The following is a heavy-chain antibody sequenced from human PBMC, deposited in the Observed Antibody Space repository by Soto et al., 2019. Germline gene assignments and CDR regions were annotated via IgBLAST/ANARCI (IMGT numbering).Heavy chain of an antibody. CDR3: ATDLITMVRGAAMNRF. CDR1: GGTFSSYA. J-gene: IGHJ4*02. D-gene: IGHD3-10*01. CDR2: IIPIFGTA. Sequence: ASVKVSCKASGGTFSSYAISWVRQAPGQGLEWMGGIIPIFGTANYAQKFQGRVTMTEDTSTDTAYMELSSLRSEDTAVYYCATDLITMVRGAAMNRFWGQGTLVTVSS. V-gene: IGHV1-69*06.